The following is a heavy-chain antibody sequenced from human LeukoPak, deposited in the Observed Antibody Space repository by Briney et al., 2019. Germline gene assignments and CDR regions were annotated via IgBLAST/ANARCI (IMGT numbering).Heavy chain of an antibody. CDR3: ARDDGDIVVVPAAIYENWFDP. Sequence: ASVKVSCKASGYTFTSYGISWVRQAPGQGLEWMGWINPNSGGTNYAQKFQGRVTMTRDTSISTAYMELSRLRSDDTAVYYCARDDGDIVVVPAAIYENWFDPWGQGTLVTVSS. CDR1: GYTFTSYG. CDR2: INPNSGGT. V-gene: IGHV1-2*02. D-gene: IGHD2-2*02. J-gene: IGHJ5*02.